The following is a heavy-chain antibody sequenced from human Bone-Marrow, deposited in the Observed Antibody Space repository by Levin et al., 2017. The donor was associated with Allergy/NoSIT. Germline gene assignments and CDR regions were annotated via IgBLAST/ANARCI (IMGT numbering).Heavy chain of an antibody. CDR3: ARSVGNGYLSNFDY. J-gene: IGHJ4*02. CDR2: IYYTGST. D-gene: IGHD3-22*01. Sequence: SETLSLTCTVSGESISSGGYYWAWIRQLPGKGLEWIGYIYYTGSTYYNPSLKSRTHISVDTSKNEFALKMNLLTDADTAVYYWARSVGNGYLSNFDYWGQGTLVTVSS. CDR1: GESISSGGYY. V-gene: IGHV4-31*03.